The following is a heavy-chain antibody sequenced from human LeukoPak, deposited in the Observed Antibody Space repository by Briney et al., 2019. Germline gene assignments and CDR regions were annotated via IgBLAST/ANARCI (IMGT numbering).Heavy chain of an antibody. J-gene: IGHJ6*03. CDR1: GGTFSSYA. D-gene: IGHD2/OR15-2a*01. Sequence: SVKVSCKASGGTFSSYAISWVRQAPGQGLEWMGGIIPIFGTANYAQKFQGRVTITADKSTSTACMELSSLRSEDTAVYYCARSGFAERIYYYYYMDVWGKGTTVTVSS. CDR3: ARSGFAERIYYYYYMDV. V-gene: IGHV1-69*06. CDR2: IIPIFGTA.